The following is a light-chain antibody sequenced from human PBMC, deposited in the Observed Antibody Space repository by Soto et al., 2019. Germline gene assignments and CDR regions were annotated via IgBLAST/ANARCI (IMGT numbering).Light chain of an antibody. Sequence: DIQMTHFPSTLSASVGDTVTITCRASQSISSWVAWYQQKPGKAPKVLIYKASSLESGVPSRFSGSGSGTEVTLTLTGLQPDDFATYFCQQYGTHPWTFGQGTKVEIK. CDR1: QSISSW. V-gene: IGKV1-5*03. J-gene: IGKJ1*01. CDR2: KAS. CDR3: QQYGTHPWT.